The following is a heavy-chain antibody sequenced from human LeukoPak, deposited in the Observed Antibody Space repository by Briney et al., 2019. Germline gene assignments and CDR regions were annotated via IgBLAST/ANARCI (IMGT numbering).Heavy chain of an antibody. CDR3: ARLGRLGK. CDR1: GGSSSGYY. Sequence: SETLSLTCAVYGGSSSGYYWSWIRQPPGKGLEWIGEINHSGSTNYNPSLKSRVTISVDTSKNQFSLKLSSVTAADTAVYYCARLGRLGKWGQGTLVTVSS. V-gene: IGHV4-34*01. CDR2: INHSGST. J-gene: IGHJ4*02.